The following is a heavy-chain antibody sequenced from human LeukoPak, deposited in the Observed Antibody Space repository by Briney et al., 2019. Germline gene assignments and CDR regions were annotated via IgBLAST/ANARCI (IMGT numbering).Heavy chain of an antibody. CDR3: ARGYCSGGSCHTFDC. Sequence: GASVKVSCKASGYDFSSCAMNWVRQAPGQGLEWMGWINTNTGNPTYAQGFTGRFVFSLDTSVSTAYLQISSLKAEDTAVYYCARGYCSGGSCHTFDCWGQGTLVTVSS. CDR2: INTNTGNP. D-gene: IGHD2-15*01. J-gene: IGHJ4*02. CDR1: GYDFSSCA. V-gene: IGHV7-4-1*02.